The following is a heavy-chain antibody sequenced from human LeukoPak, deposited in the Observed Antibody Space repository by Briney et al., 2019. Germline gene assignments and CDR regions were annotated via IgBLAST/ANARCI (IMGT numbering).Heavy chain of an antibody. Sequence: PGGSLRLSCAASGFTFSNSWMTWVRQTPGKGLEWVANIKTDGSEKYYVDSVRGRFTISRDNAKNSLYLQMNSLRAEDTAVYYCAREGESGSYNLPFDYWGQGTLVTVSS. V-gene: IGHV3-7*01. J-gene: IGHJ4*02. CDR3: AREGESGSYNLPFDY. D-gene: IGHD1-26*01. CDR2: IKTDGSEK. CDR1: GFTFSNSW.